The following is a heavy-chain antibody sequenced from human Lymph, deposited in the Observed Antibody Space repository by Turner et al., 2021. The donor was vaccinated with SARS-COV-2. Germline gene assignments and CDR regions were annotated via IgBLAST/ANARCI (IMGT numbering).Heavy chain of an antibody. CDR1: GIIVSRNY. Sequence: EVQLVETGGGLIQPGGSLSLSCAASGIIVSRNYMNWVRQAAGKGLEWVSVIYSGGTTSYADSVKGRFTISRDNSKNTLYLQMNSLRVEDTAVYYCARDLGTYGMDVWGQGTTVTVSS. J-gene: IGHJ6*02. V-gene: IGHV3-53*02. D-gene: IGHD6-13*01. CDR3: ARDLGTYGMDV. CDR2: IYSGGTT.